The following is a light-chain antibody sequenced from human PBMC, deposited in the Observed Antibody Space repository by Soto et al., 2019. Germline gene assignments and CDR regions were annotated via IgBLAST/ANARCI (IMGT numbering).Light chain of an antibody. J-gene: IGKJ1*01. CDR1: QSINTW. V-gene: IGKV1-5*01. CDR3: QQYNSYLWT. CDR2: DAS. Sequence: DIEMTQSPSTLSASVGDRVTITCLASQSINTWLAWYQQKPGKAPNILIYDASSLESGVPSRFRGSGSGTEFTLTISKLQPDDFSTYYCQQYNSYLWTFGQGTKVDIK.